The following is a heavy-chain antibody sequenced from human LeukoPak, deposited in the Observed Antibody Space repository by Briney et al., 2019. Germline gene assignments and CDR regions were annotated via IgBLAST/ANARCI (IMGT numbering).Heavy chain of an antibody. CDR3: ARGGGLDV. V-gene: IGHV3-7*03. Sequence: GGSLRLSCAASGFTFSSYWMNWAGQAPGKGLEWVASINHNGNVNYYVDSVKGRFTISRDNDKNSLYLQMSNLRAVDTAVYFCARGGGLDVWGQGATVTVSS. CDR1: GFTFSSYW. D-gene: IGHD3-16*01. J-gene: IGHJ6*02. CDR2: INHNGNVN.